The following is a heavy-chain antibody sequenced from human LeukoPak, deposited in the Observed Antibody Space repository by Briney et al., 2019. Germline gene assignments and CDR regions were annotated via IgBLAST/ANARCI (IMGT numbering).Heavy chain of an antibody. V-gene: IGHV3-43D*03. Sequence: GGSLRLSCAASGFTFDDFAMHWVRQAPGKGLEWVSVISWDGGDTYYGDSVRGRFTISRDNRKNSLHLQMNSLRVDDTALYYCAKDMGSSGWYYFDSWGQGTLVTVSS. J-gene: IGHJ4*02. CDR3: AKDMGSSGWYYFDS. D-gene: IGHD6-19*01. CDR2: ISWDGGDT. CDR1: GFTFDDFA.